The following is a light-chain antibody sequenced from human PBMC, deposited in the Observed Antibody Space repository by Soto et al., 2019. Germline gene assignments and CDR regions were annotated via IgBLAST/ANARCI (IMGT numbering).Light chain of an antibody. V-gene: IGKV1-5*03. CDR2: RAS. CDR3: QQYSGYPWT. Sequence: DIQMTQTPSTLSASVGDRVIITCRASQSISSWLAWYQQKPGKAHNLLIYRASSLESGVPSRFSGSGSGTEFTLTISSLQPDDFETYYCQQYSGYPWTFGQGTKVEIK. CDR1: QSISSW. J-gene: IGKJ1*01.